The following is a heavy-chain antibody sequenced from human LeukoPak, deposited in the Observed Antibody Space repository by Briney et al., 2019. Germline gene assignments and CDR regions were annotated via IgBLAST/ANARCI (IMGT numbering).Heavy chain of an antibody. D-gene: IGHD3-22*01. V-gene: IGHV3-7*04. CDR3: ARGDYYDSSGYYC. CDR2: IKQDGSEK. CDR1: GFTFSSYW. J-gene: IGHJ4*02. Sequence: QPGGSLRLSCAASGFTFSSYWMSWVRQAPGKGLEWVANIKQDGSEKYYVDSVKGRFTISRDNAKNSLYLQMNSLRAEDTAVYYCARGDYYDSSGYYCWGQGTLVTVSS.